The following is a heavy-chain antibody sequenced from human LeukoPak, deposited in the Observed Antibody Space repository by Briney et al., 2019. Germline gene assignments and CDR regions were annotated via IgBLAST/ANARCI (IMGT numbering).Heavy chain of an antibody. J-gene: IGHJ3*01. V-gene: IGHV4-59*01. CDR1: GGSISSYY. CDR2: IYNIGST. CDR3: ARVQWLPLDVFNF. Sequence: SETLSLTCTVSGGSISSYYWSWIRQPPGKGLEWFGFIYNIGSTNYNPSLKSRVTISVDTSKNQFSLKLSSVTAADTAVYYCARVQWLPLDVFNFWGQGTMVTVSS. D-gene: IGHD6-19*01.